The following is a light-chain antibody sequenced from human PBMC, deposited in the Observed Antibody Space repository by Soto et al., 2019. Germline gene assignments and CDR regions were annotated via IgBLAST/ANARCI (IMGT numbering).Light chain of an antibody. J-gene: IGLJ1*01. V-gene: IGLV2-14*01. CDR1: SSDVGGYNY. Sequence: QSVLTQPASVSGSPGQAITISGTGTSSDVGGYNYVSWFQQHPGKAPKLMIFEVSDRPSGISNRFSGSKSGNTASLTISGLQAEDEADYSCSSYSSSSTLYVFGTGTKLTVL. CDR2: EVS. CDR3: SSYSSSSTLYV.